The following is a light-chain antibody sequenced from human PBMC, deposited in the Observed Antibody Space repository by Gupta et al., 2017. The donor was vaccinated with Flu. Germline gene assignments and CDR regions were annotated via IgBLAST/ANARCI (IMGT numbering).Light chain of an antibody. Sequence: PSTLSASAGDRVTITCRASQSINGWLEWYQQKPGKAPKLLIYKTSKLESGVPSRFSGSGSGTEFTVTINSRQPEDIATYYCQQDNSSTGAFGQGTKVEIK. V-gene: IGKV1-5*03. CDR2: KTS. J-gene: IGKJ1*01. CDR1: QSINGW. CDR3: QQDNSSTGA.